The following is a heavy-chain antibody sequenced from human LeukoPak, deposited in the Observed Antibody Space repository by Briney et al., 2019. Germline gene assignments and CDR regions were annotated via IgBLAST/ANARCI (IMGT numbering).Heavy chain of an antibody. J-gene: IGHJ4*02. D-gene: IGHD3-3*01. CDR1: GYTFTSYG. CDR3: ARAYDFWSGYPSGDY. CDR2: ISAYNGST. Sequence: ASVKVSCKASGYTFTSYGISWVRQAPGQGPEWMGWISAYNGSTNYAQKLQGRVTMTTDTSTSTAYMELRSLRSDDTAVYYCARAYDFWSGYPSGDYWGQGTLVTVSS. V-gene: IGHV1-18*01.